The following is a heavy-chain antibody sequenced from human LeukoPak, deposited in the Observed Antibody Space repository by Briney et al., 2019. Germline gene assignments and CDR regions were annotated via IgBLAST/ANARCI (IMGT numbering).Heavy chain of an antibody. CDR2: MNPNSGNT. J-gene: IGHJ4*02. Sequence: GASVKVSCKASGYTFTSYDINWVRQATGQGLEWMGWMNPNSGNTGYAQKLQGRVTMTTDTSTSTAYMELRSLRSDDTAVYYCARNSLASPHVDYWGQGTLVTVSS. CDR3: ARNSLASPHVDY. V-gene: IGHV1-8*01. CDR1: GYTFTSYD. D-gene: IGHD6-6*01.